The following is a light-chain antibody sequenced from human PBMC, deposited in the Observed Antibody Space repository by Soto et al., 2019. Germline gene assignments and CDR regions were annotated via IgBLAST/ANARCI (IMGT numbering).Light chain of an antibody. Sequence: DIQMTQSPSSLSASVGDRVTLTCRASQDIDNYLAWYQQKAGKGPKLLIYAASTLQSGVPSRFSGSGSGTEFTLTISSLQPEDVATYYCQKYNSAPKTFGQGTKVQIK. CDR1: QDIDNY. V-gene: IGKV1-27*01. J-gene: IGKJ1*01. CDR3: QKYNSAPKT. CDR2: AAS.